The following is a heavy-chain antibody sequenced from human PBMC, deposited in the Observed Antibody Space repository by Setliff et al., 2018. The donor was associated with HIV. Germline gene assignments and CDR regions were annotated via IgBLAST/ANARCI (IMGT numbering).Heavy chain of an antibody. CDR1: TDALSSSTNH. D-gene: IGHD3-22*01. V-gene: IGHV4-39*07. J-gene: IGHJ4*01. CDR3: ARDPHYFDTSGYYSYFYFDY. Sequence: SAPLSLTCTVSTDALSSSTNHWGWIRQPPGKGLEWIGNINYGGAPYYNPSLKSRVTIAIDTSKSQFSLKLNSVTAADTAVYFCARDPHYFDTSGYYSYFYFDYWGHGTLVTVSS. CDR2: INYGGAP.